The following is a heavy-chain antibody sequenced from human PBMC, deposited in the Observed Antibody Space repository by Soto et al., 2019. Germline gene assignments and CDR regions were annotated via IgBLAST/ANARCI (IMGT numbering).Heavy chain of an antibody. Sequence: GSLRLPCAASGFTFSSYAMHWVRQATGKGLEWVAVISYDGSNKYYADSVKGRFTISRDNSKNTLYLQMNSLTAEDTAVYYCAKAGWSLGNYFRRSWFDPWGQGTLVTVSS. D-gene: IGHD1-7*01. V-gene: IGHV3-30-3*01. CDR1: GFTFSSYA. CDR3: AKAGWSLGNYFRRSWFDP. CDR2: ISYDGSNK. J-gene: IGHJ5*02.